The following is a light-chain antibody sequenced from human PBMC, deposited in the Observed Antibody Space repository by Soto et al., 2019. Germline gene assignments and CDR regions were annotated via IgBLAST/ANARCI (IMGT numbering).Light chain of an antibody. J-gene: IGKJ1*01. CDR3: QQYKDNWT. Sequence: DIQMTQSPSTLSASVGDRVTITCRASQSISSWLAWYQQKPGTAPKLLIYKASTLQSGVPSMFSGSGSGTEFTLTISSLQPDDSATYYCQQYKDNWTFGQGTKV. V-gene: IGKV1-5*03. CDR2: KAS. CDR1: QSISSW.